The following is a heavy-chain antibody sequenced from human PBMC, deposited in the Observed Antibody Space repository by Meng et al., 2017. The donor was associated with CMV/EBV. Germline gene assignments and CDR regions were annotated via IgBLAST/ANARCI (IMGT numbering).Heavy chain of an antibody. CDR2: INHRGVT. J-gene: IGHJ5*02. Sequence: SETLSLTCAIYGGSISVYYWAWIRQSPAKGLEWIGEINHRGVTNTNPSLASRATLSIDTSKNQFSLKLISMTAVDTAMYYCARLPDVVDGGLVTGNWVDPWGQGTLVTVSS. CDR3: ARLPDVVDGGLVTGNWVDP. CDR1: GGSISVYY. D-gene: IGHD5-18*01. V-gene: IGHV4-34*04.